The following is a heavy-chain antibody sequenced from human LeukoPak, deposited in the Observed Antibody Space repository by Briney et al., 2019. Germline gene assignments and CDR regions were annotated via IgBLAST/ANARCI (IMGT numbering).Heavy chain of an antibody. CDR2: ISDIGST. D-gene: IGHD2/OR15-2a*01. CDR3: AGHHPRNTVDF. CDR1: GGSISSYY. V-gene: IGHV4-59*08. Sequence: SGTLSLTCTVSGGSISSYYWSWIRQPPGKGLEWIAYISDIGSTNYNPSLKSRVTISLDTSKNQFSLKLSSVTAADTAVYYCAGHHPRNTVDFWGQGTLVTVSS. J-gene: IGHJ4*02.